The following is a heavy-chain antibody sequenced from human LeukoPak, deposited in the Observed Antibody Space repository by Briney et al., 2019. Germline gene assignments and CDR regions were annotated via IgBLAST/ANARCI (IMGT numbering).Heavy chain of an antibody. Sequence: SETLSLTCTVSGGSISNYYWSWIRQPPGKGLEWLGYIYYSGITNYNPSLKSRVTISVDTSKNQFSLKLSSVTAADTAVYYCARHFGTRGWPKSYFDYWGQGTLVTVPS. V-gene: IGHV4-59*08. CDR3: ARHFGTRGWPKSYFDY. CDR1: GGSISNYY. D-gene: IGHD1-7*01. J-gene: IGHJ4*02. CDR2: IYYSGIT.